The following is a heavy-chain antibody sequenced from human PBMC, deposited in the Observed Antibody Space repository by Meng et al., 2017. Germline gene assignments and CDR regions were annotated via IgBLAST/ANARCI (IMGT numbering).Heavy chain of an antibody. D-gene: IGHD2-21*02. CDR2: IIPIFGTA. CDR3: ATSEGVTRYYYYGMDV. J-gene: IGHJ6*02. V-gene: IGHV1-69*06. CDR1: GGTFSSYA. Sequence: SVKVSCKASGGTFSSYAISWVRQAPGQGLEWMGRIIPIFGTANYAQKFQGRVTITADKSTSTAYMELSSLRSEDTAVYYCATSEGVTRYYYYGMDVWGQGTTVTVSS.